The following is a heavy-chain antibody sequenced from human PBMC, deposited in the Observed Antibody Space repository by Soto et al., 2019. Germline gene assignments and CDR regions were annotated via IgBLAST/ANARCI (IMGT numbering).Heavy chain of an antibody. CDR1: GDSVSSNIAA. CDR2: TYYKSQWYY. CDR3: ARDRHSFRGDQAAVGNYDS. D-gene: IGHD2-21*01. Sequence: SQTLSLTCAISGDSVSSNIAAWNWIRQSPSRGLEWLGRTYYKSQWYYDYAVSVKSRITINPDTSKNQFSLQLNSVSPEDTAMYYCARDRHSFRGDQAAVGNYDSCGQGPLGTV. V-gene: IGHV6-1*01. J-gene: IGHJ4*02.